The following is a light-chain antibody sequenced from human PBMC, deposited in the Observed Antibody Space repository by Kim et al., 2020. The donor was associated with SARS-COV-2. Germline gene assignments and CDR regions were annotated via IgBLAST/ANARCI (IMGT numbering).Light chain of an antibody. J-gene: IGLJ2*01. Sequence: QSITISCTGTSSDVGGYTYVSWYQQPPGQAPNPIIYGVSNRPSGVSNRFSGSKSGNTSSLTISGLQAKDEADYYCSSYTTITSVVFGGGTQLTVL. CDR3: SSYTTITSVV. CDR2: GVS. CDR1: SSDVGGYTY. V-gene: IGLV2-14*03.